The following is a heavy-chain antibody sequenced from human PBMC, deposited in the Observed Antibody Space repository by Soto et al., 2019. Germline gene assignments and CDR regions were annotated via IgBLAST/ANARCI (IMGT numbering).Heavy chain of an antibody. V-gene: IGHV3-33*01. J-gene: IGHJ4*01. CDR2: IYYDGSNR. D-gene: IGHD2-8*01. Sequence: PGGSLRLSCAASGFTFGPYAMHWVRQAPGKGLEWVAVIYYDGSNRYYGDAVKGRFTISRDNSKSTLYLQMSSLRAEDTAVYYCARAFCTNGVCYYFFDYWGHGTLVTVSS. CDR3: ARAFCTNGVCYYFFDY. CDR1: GFTFGPYA.